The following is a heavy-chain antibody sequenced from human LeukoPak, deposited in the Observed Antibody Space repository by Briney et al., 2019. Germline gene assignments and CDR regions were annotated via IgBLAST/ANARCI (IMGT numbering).Heavy chain of an antibody. CDR3: GRHDSFIPF. V-gene: IGHV3-23*01. Sequence: PGGSLRLSCAASGFTFSDYAMTWVRQAGGKGLEWVSSIRDTGRRTYYTDSVKGRFTISRDDSKKAVYLEMSTLRVEDTAIYFCGRHDSFIPFWGQGTLVTVSS. CDR1: GFTFSDYA. D-gene: IGHD3-16*02. J-gene: IGHJ4*02. CDR2: IRDTGRRT.